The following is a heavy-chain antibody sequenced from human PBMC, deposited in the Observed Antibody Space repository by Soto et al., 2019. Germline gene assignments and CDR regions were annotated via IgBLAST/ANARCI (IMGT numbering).Heavy chain of an antibody. CDR2: IQTDNDHA. CDR3: AKDLGSGYRFDY. V-gene: IGHV1-18*01. Sequence: QVQLVQSGPEVKKPGASVKVACKASGCTFLKYGINWVRQAPGQGLEWMGGIQTDNDHASFAQKFEGRVTMTTDTSTRTVYMELRDLSSDDTAVYYCAKDLGSGYRFDYWGQGTPVTVSS. D-gene: IGHD3-9*01. CDR1: GCTFLKYG. J-gene: IGHJ4*02.